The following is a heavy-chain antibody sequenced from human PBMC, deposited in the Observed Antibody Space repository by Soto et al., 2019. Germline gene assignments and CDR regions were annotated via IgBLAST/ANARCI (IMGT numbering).Heavy chain of an antibody. CDR3: ARGRLRFCSGRSCERAVFDI. J-gene: IGHJ3*02. CDR1: GGSFSGYY. D-gene: IGHD2-15*01. Sequence: QVQLQQWGAGLLKPSETLSLTCAVYGGSFSGYYWNWIRQPPGKGLEWIGDLNLGGSTNYNASLKSRVSISVDTSKNQFSLKLSSVTAADTAVYYCARGRLRFCSGRSCERAVFDIWGQGTMATVS. CDR2: LNLGGST. V-gene: IGHV4-34*01.